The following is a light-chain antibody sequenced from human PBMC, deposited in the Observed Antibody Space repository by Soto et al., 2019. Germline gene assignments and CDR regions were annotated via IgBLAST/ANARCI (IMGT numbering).Light chain of an antibody. V-gene: IGLV1-44*01. J-gene: IGLJ1*01. Sequence: QSVLTQPPSASGTPGQSVTISCSGSASNIGSNSVNWYQHLPGAAPKLLIFGNDQRPSGVPDRFSGSKSGTSASLVISGLQSEDEADYYCAPWDDNLNAYVFGTGTRSPS. CDR2: GND. CDR3: APWDDNLNAYV. CDR1: ASNIGSNS.